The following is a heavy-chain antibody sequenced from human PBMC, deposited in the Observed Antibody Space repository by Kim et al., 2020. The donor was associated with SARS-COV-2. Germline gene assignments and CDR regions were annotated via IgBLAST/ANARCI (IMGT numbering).Heavy chain of an antibody. J-gene: IGHJ6*02. Sequence: ADTVKGRFTIYRENSKNTLYLQMNSLGAEDTAVYYCAREEEGYYYYGMDVWGQGTTVTVSS. V-gene: IGHV3-66*01. CDR3: AREEEGYYYYGMDV.